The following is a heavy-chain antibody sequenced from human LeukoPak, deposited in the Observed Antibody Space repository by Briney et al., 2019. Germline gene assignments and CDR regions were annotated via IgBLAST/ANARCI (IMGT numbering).Heavy chain of an antibody. CDR2: IYSGGST. CDR3: ARDPQPPWDTAMVTRAFDI. V-gene: IGHV3-66*01. J-gene: IGHJ3*02. D-gene: IGHD5-18*01. Sequence: GGSLRLSCAASGFTVSSNYMSWVRQAPGKGLEWVSVIYSGGSTYYADSVKGRFTISRDNAKNSLYLQMNSLRAEDTAVYYCARDPQPPWDTAMVTRAFDIWGQGTMVTVSS. CDR1: GFTVSSNY.